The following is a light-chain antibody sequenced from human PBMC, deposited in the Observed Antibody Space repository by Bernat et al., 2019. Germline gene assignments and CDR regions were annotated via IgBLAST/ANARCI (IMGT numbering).Light chain of an antibody. J-gene: IGKJ4*01. CDR3: QQANSFPLT. CDR1: QDIRRS. V-gene: IGKV1D-12*01. CDR2: AAS. Sequence: DIQMTQSPSYVSASVGDRVTITRRASQDIRRSLAWYQQLPGKAPKLLIYAASSLQSGVPSRFSGGGSGTDFTLTINNLQPEDFAIYYCQQANSFPLTFGGGTKVEI.